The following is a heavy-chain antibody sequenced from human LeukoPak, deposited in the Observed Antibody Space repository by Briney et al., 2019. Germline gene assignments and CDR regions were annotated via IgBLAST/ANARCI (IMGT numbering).Heavy chain of an antibody. CDR1: GGTFSSYA. CDR2: IIPIFGTA. V-gene: IGHV1-69*13. D-gene: IGHD6-19*01. J-gene: IGHJ3*02. CDR3: SRDGSSSDWSAFDI. Sequence: GASVKVSCKASGGTFSSYAISWVRQAPGQGLEWMGGIIPIFGTANYAQKFQGRVTITADESTSTAYMELSSLRSEDTAVYYCSRDGSSSDWSAFDIWGQGTMVTVSS.